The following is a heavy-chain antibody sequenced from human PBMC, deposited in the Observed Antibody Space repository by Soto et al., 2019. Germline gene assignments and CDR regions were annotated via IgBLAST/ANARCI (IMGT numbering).Heavy chain of an antibody. D-gene: IGHD2-15*01. CDR1: GCSISSGGYY. V-gene: IGHV4-31*03. J-gene: IGHJ1*01. Sequence: TLCLTCTVSGCSISSGGYYWSWIRQHPGKGLEWIGYIYYSGSTYYNPSLKSRVTISVDTSKNQFSLKLSSVTAADTAVYYCAIGYCSGGSCYRYFQHWGQGALATVSS. CDR2: IYYSGST. CDR3: AIGYCSGGSCYRYFQH.